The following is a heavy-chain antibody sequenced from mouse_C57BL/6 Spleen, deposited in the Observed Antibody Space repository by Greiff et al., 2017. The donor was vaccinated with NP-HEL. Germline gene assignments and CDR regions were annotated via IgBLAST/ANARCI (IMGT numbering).Heavy chain of an antibody. CDR1: GYAFSSSW. Sequence: VQLQESGPELVKPGASVKISCKASGYAFSSSWMNWVKQRPGKGLEWIGRIYPGDGDTNYNGKFKGKATLTADKSSSTAYMQLSSLTSEDSAVYFCARNDGYSHYYAMDYWGQGTSVTVSS. V-gene: IGHV1-82*01. J-gene: IGHJ4*01. D-gene: IGHD2-3*01. CDR3: ARNDGYSHYYAMDY. CDR2: IYPGDGDT.